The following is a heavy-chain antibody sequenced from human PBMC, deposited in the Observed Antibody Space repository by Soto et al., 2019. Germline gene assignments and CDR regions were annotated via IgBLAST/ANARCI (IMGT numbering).Heavy chain of an antibody. D-gene: IGHD1-1*01. Sequence: ASVKVSCKASGYTFTSFDINWVRQATGQGLEWMGWMNPNSGHTGYAQKFQGRVTMTRDTSISTAYMELSSLRYEDTAVYYCTRDRNSGDGYNGGGYWGQGTLVTVSS. V-gene: IGHV1-8*01. CDR1: GYTFTSFD. CDR2: MNPNSGHT. J-gene: IGHJ4*02. CDR3: TRDRNSGDGYNGGGY.